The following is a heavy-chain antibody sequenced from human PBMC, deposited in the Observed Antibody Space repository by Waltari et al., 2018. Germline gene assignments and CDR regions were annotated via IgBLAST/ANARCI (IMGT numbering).Heavy chain of an antibody. CDR2: INTDNGNT. Sequence: QVQLVQSGAEVKKPGASVKVSCKASGNTFTSHPIHWGRQAPGQRLEWMGWINTDNGNTKYSQKFQGRVTITRDTSASTAYMELSSLRSEDTAIYYCARGDLFFYWGQGTLVTVSS. CDR1: GNTFTSHP. CDR3: ARGDLFFY. V-gene: IGHV1-3*04. J-gene: IGHJ4*02.